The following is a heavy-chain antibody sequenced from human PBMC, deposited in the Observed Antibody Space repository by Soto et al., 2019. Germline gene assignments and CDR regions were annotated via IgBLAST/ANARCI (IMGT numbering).Heavy chain of an antibody. CDR1: ALAFSTYD. V-gene: IGHV3-48*03. CDR2: IRRSGSSV. CDR3: AGGGFWVDD. J-gene: IGHJ4*02. Sequence: PGGSERLPGFASALAFSTYDMNLVRQAPGKGLGWLSNIRRSGSSVYYADSVKGRFTVSRDNAKNSLYLQMNSLRAEDTAVYYCAGGGFWVDDLGQGTLVTV. D-gene: IGHD3-10*01.